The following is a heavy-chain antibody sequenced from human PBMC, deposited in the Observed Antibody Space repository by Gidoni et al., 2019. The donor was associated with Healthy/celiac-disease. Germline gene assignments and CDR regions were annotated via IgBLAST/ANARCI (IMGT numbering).Heavy chain of an antibody. Sequence: QVQMVESGGGVFRPGGSLRLSCAASGFTFSGYGLHWVRKAPGKGLEWVAVISYDGSNKYYADSVKGRFTISRDNSKNTLYLQMNSLRAEDTAVYYCAKGRGVLWFREYFDYWGQGTLVTVSS. CDR2: ISYDGSNK. J-gene: IGHJ4*02. CDR1: GFTFSGYG. V-gene: IGHV3-30*18. CDR3: AKGRGVLWFREYFDY. D-gene: IGHD3-10*01.